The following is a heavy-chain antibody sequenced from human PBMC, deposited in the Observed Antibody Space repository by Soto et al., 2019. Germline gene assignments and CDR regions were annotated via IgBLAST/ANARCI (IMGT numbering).Heavy chain of an antibody. V-gene: IGHV4-59*01. D-gene: IGHD5-12*01. CDR3: ASLHSGYDFGVGYFDY. CDR1: GGSISSYY. CDR2: IYYSGST. J-gene: IGHJ4*02. Sequence: SETLSLTCTVSGGSISSYYWSWIRQPPGKGLERIGYIYYSGSTNYNPSLKSRVTISVDTSKNQFSLKLSSVTTADTAVYYCASLHSGYDFGVGYFDYWGQGTLVTVS.